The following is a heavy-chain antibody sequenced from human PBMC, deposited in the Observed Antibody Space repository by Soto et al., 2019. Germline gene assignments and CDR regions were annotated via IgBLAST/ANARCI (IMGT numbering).Heavy chain of an antibody. CDR2: INPNSGGT. D-gene: IGHD3-22*01. V-gene: IGHV1-2*02. Sequence: ASVKVSCKASGYTFTGYYKHWVRQAPGQGLEWMGWINPNSGGTNYAQKFQGRVTMTRDTSISTAYMELSRLRSDDTAVYYCARGSDYDPGNWFDPWGQGTLVTVSS. CDR1: GYTFTGYY. CDR3: ARGSDYDPGNWFDP. J-gene: IGHJ5*02.